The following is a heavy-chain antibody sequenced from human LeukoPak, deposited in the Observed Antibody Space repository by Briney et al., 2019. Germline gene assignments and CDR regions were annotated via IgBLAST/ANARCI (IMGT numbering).Heavy chain of an antibody. V-gene: IGHV3-53*04. CDR1: GFTVSSNY. Sequence: PGGSLRLSCAASGFTVSSNYMSWVRQAPGKGLEWVSVIYSGGSTYYADSVKGRFTISRHNSKNTLYLQMNSLRVEDTAVYYCARAQYYYDSSGYLDYWGQGTLVTVSS. CDR3: ARAQYYYDSSGYLDY. D-gene: IGHD3-22*01. J-gene: IGHJ4*02. CDR2: IYSGGST.